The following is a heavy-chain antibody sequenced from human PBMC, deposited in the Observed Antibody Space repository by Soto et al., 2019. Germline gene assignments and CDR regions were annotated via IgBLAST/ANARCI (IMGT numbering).Heavy chain of an antibody. CDR2: INPNSGGT. CDR1: GYTFTGHY. J-gene: IGHJ4*02. D-gene: IGHD2-15*01. Sequence: ASVKVSCKASGYTFTGHYMHWVRQAPGQGLEWMGWINPNSGGTNYAQKFQGWVTMTRDTSISTAYMELSRLRSDDTAVYYCARGARLAGYCSGGSCYGVDYWGQGTLVTVSS. CDR3: ARGARLAGYCSGGSCYGVDY. V-gene: IGHV1-2*04.